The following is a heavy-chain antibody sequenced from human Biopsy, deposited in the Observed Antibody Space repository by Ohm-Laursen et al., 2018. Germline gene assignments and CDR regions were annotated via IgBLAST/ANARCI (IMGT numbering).Heavy chain of an antibody. D-gene: IGHD2-15*01. CDR1: WASVSSDIAA. CDR2: TYHRPKSYT. V-gene: IGHV6-1*01. J-gene: IGHJ4*02. CDR3: VRTYWLDYFDY. Sequence: QTLSLTCAISWASVSSDIAAWNWIRRSPSRGLEWLVRTYHRPKSYTAYAPSLKGRATINPDTSKNQFSLQVNSVTPDDTAVYYCVRTYWLDYFDYWGQGTLVTVST.